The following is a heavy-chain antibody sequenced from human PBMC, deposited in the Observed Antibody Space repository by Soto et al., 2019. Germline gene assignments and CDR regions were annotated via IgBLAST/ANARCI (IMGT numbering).Heavy chain of an antibody. Sequence: EVQLVESGGGLVQPGGSLRLSCAASGFTVSSSYLSWVRQAPGKGLEWVSITYSGGTTYYADSVKGRFTVSRDDSKNTLYLHMYGLRVDDTAVYYCAREHHGPWPWGQGILVTVAS. CDR1: GFTVSSSY. V-gene: IGHV3-66*01. J-gene: IGHJ5*02. CDR3: AREHHGPWP. CDR2: TYSGGTT.